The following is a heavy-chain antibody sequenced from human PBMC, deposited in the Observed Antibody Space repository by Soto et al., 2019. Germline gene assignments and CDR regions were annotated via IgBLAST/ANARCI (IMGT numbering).Heavy chain of an antibody. D-gene: IGHD1-1*01. Sequence: SVKVSCKASGGTFSSYAISWVRQAPGQGLEWMGGIIPIFGIANYAQKFQGRVTITADKSTSTAYMELSSLRSEDTAVYYCARVGKLMQLGAFDIWGQGTMVTVSS. J-gene: IGHJ3*02. CDR3: ARVGKLMQLGAFDI. CDR2: IIPIFGIA. V-gene: IGHV1-69*10. CDR1: GGTFSSYA.